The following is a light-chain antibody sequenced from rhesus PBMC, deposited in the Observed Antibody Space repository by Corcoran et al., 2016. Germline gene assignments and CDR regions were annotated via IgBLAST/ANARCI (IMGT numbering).Light chain of an antibody. V-gene: IGKV3-40*01. CDR3: HQYKDLLWT. Sequence: EIVMTQSPATLSLSPGETATLSCRASESCGTYLACYRQKPGQPPQLLFPSASFRAPGPPGRFIGSGSRTDFTLIITSLWPEEVGLYHCHQYKDLLWTFGHGTKVEIK. CDR1: ESCGTY. J-gene: IGKJ1*01. CDR2: SAS.